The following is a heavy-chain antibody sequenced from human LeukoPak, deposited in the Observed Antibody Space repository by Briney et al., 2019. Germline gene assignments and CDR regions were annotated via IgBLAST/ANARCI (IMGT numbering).Heavy chain of an antibody. CDR1: GGSFSSGSYY. CDR2: IHTSGST. Sequence: SETLSLTCTVSGGSFSSGSYYWSWIRQPAGKGLVWIVRIHTSGSTNYNPSIKSRVTIPVDTAKNQFSLKLRSVTGADTAMYYCAREIGGYTYGCVPREGSYYFDYWGQGTLVTVSS. V-gene: IGHV4-61*02. D-gene: IGHD5-18*01. J-gene: IGHJ4*02. CDR3: AREIGGYTYGCVPREGSYYFDY.